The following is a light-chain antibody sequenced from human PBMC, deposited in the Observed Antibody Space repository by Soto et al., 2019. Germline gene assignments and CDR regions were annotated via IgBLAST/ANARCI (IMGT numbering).Light chain of an antibody. J-gene: IGKJ1*01. V-gene: IGKV3-15*01. CDR3: QQYNNWRWT. CDR2: GAS. Sequence: EIVMTPSPATLSVSPGERSCSSCRARQSVRNNLAWYQQKPGQAPRPLIYGASTRATGIPARLSGSGSGTEFTLTISSLQSEDFAVYYCQQYNNWRWTFGQGTKVDIK. CDR1: QSVRNN.